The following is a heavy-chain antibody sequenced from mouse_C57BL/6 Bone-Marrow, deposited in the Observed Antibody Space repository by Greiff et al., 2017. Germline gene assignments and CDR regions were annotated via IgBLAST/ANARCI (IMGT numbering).Heavy chain of an antibody. V-gene: IGHV3-6*01. Sequence: VQLKESGTGLVKPSQSLSLTCSVTGYSITSGYYWNWIRQFPGNKLEWMGYISYDGSNNYNPSLKNRISITRDTSKNQFFLKLNSVTTEDTATYYCARDYSNFYYAMDYWGQGTSVTVSS. CDR3: ARDYSNFYYAMDY. D-gene: IGHD2-5*01. J-gene: IGHJ4*01. CDR1: GYSITSGYY. CDR2: ISYDGSN.